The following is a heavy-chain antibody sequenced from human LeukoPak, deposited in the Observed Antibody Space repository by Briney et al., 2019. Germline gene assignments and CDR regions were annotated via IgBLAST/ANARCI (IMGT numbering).Heavy chain of an antibody. CDR1: GFTFSSYA. CDR3: AKVRGYCSSTSCYGAFDI. V-gene: IGHV3-23*01. Sequence: PGGSLRLSCAASGFTFSSYAMSWVRQAPGTGLEWVSAISGSGGSTYYADSVKGRFTISRDNSKNTLYLQMNSLRAEDTAVYYCAKVRGYCSSTSCYGAFDIWGQGTMVTVSS. D-gene: IGHD2-2*01. CDR2: ISGSGGST. J-gene: IGHJ3*02.